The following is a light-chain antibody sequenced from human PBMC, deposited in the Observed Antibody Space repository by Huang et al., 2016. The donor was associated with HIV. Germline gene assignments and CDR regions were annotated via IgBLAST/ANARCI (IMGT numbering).Light chain of an antibody. Sequence: EIVMTQSPATLSVTPGEGATLSCRATQGVSVNLAWYQQKPGQAPRLLIHSASTRATGIPVRFSGGGAGTEFTLTISRLQSEDSAVYYCQQYNNGPPWTFGQGTKVEIK. CDR2: SAS. J-gene: IGKJ1*01. V-gene: IGKV3-15*01. CDR3: QQYNNGPPWT. CDR1: QGVSVN.